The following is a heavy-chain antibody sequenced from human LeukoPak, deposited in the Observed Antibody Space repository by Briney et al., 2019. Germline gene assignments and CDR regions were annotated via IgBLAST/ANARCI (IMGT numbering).Heavy chain of an antibody. D-gene: IGHD3-22*01. V-gene: IGHV4-38-2*02. CDR3: ARFVFDSSGYYPDY. CDR1: GYSISSGYY. Sequence: SETLSLTCTVSGYSISSGYYWGWIRQPPGKGLQWIGTIYHSGTTYYNPSLKSRVTISVDTSKNQFSLKLSSVTAADTAVYYCARFVFDSSGYYPDYWGQGTLVTVSS. J-gene: IGHJ4*02. CDR2: IYHSGTT.